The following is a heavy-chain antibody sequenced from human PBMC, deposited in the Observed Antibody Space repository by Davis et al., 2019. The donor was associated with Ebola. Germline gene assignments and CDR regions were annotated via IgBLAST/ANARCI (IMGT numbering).Heavy chain of an antibody. D-gene: IGHD3-22*01. CDR2: ISHSGST. V-gene: IGHV4-4*02. J-gene: IGHJ5*02. Sequence: GSLRLSCDVSGGSINSNDWWSWVRQSPGKGLEWIGEISHSGSTNYSPSLKSRVTISVDTSKNQFSLKLSSVTAADTAVYYCARDLGVITPHNWFDPWGQGTLVTVSS. CDR3: ARDLGVITPHNWFDP. CDR1: GGSINSNDW.